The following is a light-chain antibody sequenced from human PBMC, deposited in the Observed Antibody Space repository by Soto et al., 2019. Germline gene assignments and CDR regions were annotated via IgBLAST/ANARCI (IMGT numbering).Light chain of an antibody. Sequence: DIQVTQSPSTLSASVGDRVTITCRASQPISTWLAWYQQKPGKAPKLLIYDASNLQSGVPSRFSGSGSGTEFTLTISSLQPDDFATYYCQKYNTYSGTFGQGTKVEIK. CDR3: QKYNTYSGT. CDR1: QPISTW. V-gene: IGKV1-5*01. CDR2: DAS. J-gene: IGKJ1*01.